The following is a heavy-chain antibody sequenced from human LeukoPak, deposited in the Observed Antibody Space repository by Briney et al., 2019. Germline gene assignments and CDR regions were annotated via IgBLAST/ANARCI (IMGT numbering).Heavy chain of an antibody. V-gene: IGHV3-64D*06. CDR2: ITGDGGRT. CDR1: GFTFGSYA. D-gene: IGHD4-23*01. J-gene: IGHJ4*02. Sequence: GGSLRLSFSASGFTFGSYAMHWVCQAPGKGLECVSAITGDGGRTYYADSVKGRFTISRDNSKNTLYLQMNSLRAEDTAVYYCVKDPFYGGNPLYYFDYWGQGTLVTVSS. CDR3: VKDPFYGGNPLYYFDY.